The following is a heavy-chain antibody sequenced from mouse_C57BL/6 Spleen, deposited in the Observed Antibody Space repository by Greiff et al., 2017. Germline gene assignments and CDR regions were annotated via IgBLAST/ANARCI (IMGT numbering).Heavy chain of an antibody. Sequence: EVKLMESGEGLVKPGGSLKLSCAASGFTFSSYAMSWVRPTPEKRLEWVAYISSGGDYIYYADTVKGRFTISRDNARNTLYLQMSSLKSEDTAMYYCTREGYGNYPYAMDYWGQGTSVTVSS. V-gene: IGHV5-9-1*02. CDR2: ISSGGDYI. CDR3: TREGYGNYPYAMDY. J-gene: IGHJ4*01. CDR1: GFTFSSYA. D-gene: IGHD2-1*01.